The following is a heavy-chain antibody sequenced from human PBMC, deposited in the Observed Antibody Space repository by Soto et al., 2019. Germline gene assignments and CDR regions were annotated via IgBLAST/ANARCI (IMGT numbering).Heavy chain of an antibody. CDR1: GFTFTNYA. CDR3: AKYYGSRAFAY. D-gene: IGHD3-22*01. CDR2: IGGSGGST. J-gene: IGHJ4*02. V-gene: IGHV3-23*01. Sequence: GGSLRLSCAASGFTFTNYAMSWVRQAPGKGLEWVSAIGGSGGSTYYADSVKGRFTISRDNSKNTLYLQMNSLRAEDTAVYYCAKYYGSRAFAYWGQGTLVTVSS.